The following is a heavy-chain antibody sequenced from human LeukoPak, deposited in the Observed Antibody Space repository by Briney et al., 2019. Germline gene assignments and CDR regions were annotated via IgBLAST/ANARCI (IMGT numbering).Heavy chain of an antibody. J-gene: IGHJ4*02. Sequence: PGGSLRLSCAASGFTFSGYAMSWVRQAPGKGLEWVSDINGSGGSTYYADSVKGRFTISRDNSKNTLYLQMNSLRAEDTAVYYCAKRIQSAMATGYWGQGTLVTVSS. V-gene: IGHV3-23*01. CDR2: INGSGGST. CDR1: GFTFSGYA. D-gene: IGHD5-18*01. CDR3: AKRIQSAMATGY.